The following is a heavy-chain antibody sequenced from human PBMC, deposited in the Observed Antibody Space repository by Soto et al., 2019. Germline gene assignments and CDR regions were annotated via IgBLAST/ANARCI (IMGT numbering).Heavy chain of an antibody. CDR2: ISGKNGNT. V-gene: IGHV1-18*04. Sequence: QVQLVQSGVEVKKPGASVEVSCKASGYTFISHGISWVRQAPGQGLEWMGWISGKNGNTNYAQKLQGRVTLTTDTSTSTDYMELRSLRSDDTAVYYCARVSSSIVVVPDYGMDVWGQGTTVTVSS. CDR1: GYTFISHG. D-gene: IGHD2-15*01. CDR3: ARVSSSIVVVPDYGMDV. J-gene: IGHJ6*02.